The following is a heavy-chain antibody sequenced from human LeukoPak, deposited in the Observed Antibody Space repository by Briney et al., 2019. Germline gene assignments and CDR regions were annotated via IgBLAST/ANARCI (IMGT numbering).Heavy chain of an antibody. Sequence: AGGSLRLSCAASGFTFSSYWMSWVRQAPGKGLEWVANIKQDGSEKYYVDSVKGRFTISRDNAKNSLYLQMNSLRAEDTAVYYCARNPPLGYCSSTSCYSSDAFDIWGQGTMVTVSS. CDR2: IKQDGSEK. CDR1: GFTFSSYW. J-gene: IGHJ3*02. D-gene: IGHD2-2*02. V-gene: IGHV3-7*01. CDR3: ARNPPLGYCSSTSCYSSDAFDI.